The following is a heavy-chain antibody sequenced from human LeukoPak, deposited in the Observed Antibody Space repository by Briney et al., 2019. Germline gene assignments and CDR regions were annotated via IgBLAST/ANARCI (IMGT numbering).Heavy chain of an antibody. CDR3: AKDRAGYYYYGMDV. V-gene: IGHV3-30*18. CDR1: GLTFSSYG. D-gene: IGHD6-13*01. Sequence: GRCLRLSCAASGLTFSSYGMHWVRQAPGKGLEWEAVISYDGSNKYYADSVKGRFTISRDNSKNTLYLQMNSLRAEDTAVYYCAKDRAGYYYYGMDVWGQGTTVTVSS. CDR2: ISYDGSNK. J-gene: IGHJ6*02.